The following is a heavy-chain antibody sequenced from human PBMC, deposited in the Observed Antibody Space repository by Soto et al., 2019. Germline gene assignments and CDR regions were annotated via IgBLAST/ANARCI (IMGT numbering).Heavy chain of an antibody. CDR3: AREGVKLGYSGYDTESYYGMDV. Sequence: SETLSLTCAVYGGSFSGYYWSWIRQPPGKGLEWIGEINHSGSTNYNPSLKSRVTISVDTSKNQFSLKLSSVTAADTAVYYCAREGVKLGYSGYDTESYYGMDVCGQGTTVTVSS. J-gene: IGHJ6*02. CDR2: INHSGST. CDR1: GGSFSGYY. D-gene: IGHD5-12*01. V-gene: IGHV4-34*01.